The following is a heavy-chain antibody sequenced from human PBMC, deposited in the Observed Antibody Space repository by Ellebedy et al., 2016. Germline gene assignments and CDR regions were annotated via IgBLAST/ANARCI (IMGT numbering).Heavy chain of an antibody. D-gene: IGHD4-17*01. CDR2: ISVYNGNT. V-gene: IGHV1-18*01. Sequence: ASVKVSCKASGYTFTSYGISWVRQAPGQGLEWMGWISVYNGNTNHAQKLQGRVTMTTDTSTSTAYMELRSLRSDDTAVYYCARVAESAVTKGLDWFDPWGQGTLVTVSS. CDR1: GYTFTSYG. J-gene: IGHJ5*02. CDR3: ARVAESAVTKGLDWFDP.